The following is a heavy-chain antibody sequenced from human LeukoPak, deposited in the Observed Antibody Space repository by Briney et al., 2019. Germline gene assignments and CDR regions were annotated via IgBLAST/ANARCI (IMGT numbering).Heavy chain of an antibody. J-gene: IGHJ6*03. D-gene: IGHD1/OR15-1a*01. V-gene: IGHV3-53*01. Sequence: GGSLRLSCAASGFTVSSNFMSWVRQAPGKGLEWVSVIYNGGTTYYADSVKGRFTISRDNSRNTLYLQMNGLRAEDTAVYYCARDGYGNNYMDVWGKGTTVTVSS. CDR1: GFTVSSNF. CDR2: IYNGGTT. CDR3: ARDGYGNNYMDV.